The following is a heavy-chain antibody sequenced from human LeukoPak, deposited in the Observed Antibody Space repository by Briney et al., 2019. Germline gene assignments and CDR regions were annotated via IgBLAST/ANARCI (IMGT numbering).Heavy chain of an antibody. D-gene: IGHD3-22*01. CDR2: ISSDSGSI. Sequence: GGSLRLSCAASGFTFSSYVMNWVRQAPGKGLEWVSDISSDSGSIYYADSVKGRFTISRDNAKNSLFLQMNSLRAEDTAVYYCASTMRLDYWDQGTLVTVSS. J-gene: IGHJ4*02. CDR1: GFTFSSYV. CDR3: ASTMRLDY. V-gene: IGHV3-48*03.